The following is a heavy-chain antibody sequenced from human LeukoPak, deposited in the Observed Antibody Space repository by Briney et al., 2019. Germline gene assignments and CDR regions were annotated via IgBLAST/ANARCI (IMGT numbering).Heavy chain of an antibody. J-gene: IGHJ3*02. D-gene: IGHD4-17*01. Sequence: ASVKVSCKASGYTFTSYDINWVRRATGQGLEWMGWMNPNSGNTGYAQKFQGRVTMTRNTSISTAYMELSSLRSEDTAVYYCARTRGKNYGDYRARLDAFDIWGQGTMVTVSS. CDR3: ARTRGKNYGDYRARLDAFDI. V-gene: IGHV1-8*01. CDR1: GYTFTSYD. CDR2: MNPNSGNT.